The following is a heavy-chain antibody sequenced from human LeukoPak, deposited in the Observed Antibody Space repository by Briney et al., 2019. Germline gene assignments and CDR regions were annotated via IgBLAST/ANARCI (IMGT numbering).Heavy chain of an antibody. D-gene: IGHD3-22*01. Sequence: ASVTVSCTASGYTFTSYYMHWVRQAPGQGLEWMGIINPSGGSTSYAQKFQGRVTMTRDTSTSTVYMELSSLRSEDTAVYYCARDWFSDSSGYYPSPGFDYWGQGTLVTVSS. CDR1: GYTFTSYY. CDR3: ARDWFSDSSGYYPSPGFDY. J-gene: IGHJ4*02. CDR2: INPSGGST. V-gene: IGHV1-46*01.